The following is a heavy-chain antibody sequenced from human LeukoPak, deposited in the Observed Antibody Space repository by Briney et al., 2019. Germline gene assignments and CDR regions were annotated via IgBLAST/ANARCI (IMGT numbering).Heavy chain of an antibody. Sequence: SETLSLTCTVSGGSISGYYWSWIRQPPGKGLEWIGYIYYSGSTNYNPSLKSRVTISVDTSKNQFSLKLSSVTAADTAVYYCASVGDYGGNGDAFDIWGQGTMVTVSS. V-gene: IGHV4-59*01. D-gene: IGHD4-23*01. CDR2: IYYSGST. J-gene: IGHJ3*02. CDR3: ASVGDYGGNGDAFDI. CDR1: GGSISGYY.